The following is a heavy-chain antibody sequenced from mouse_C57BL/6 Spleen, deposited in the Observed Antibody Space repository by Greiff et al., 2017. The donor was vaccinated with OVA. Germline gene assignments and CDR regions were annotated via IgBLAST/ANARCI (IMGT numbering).Heavy chain of an antibody. CDR1: GYTFTSYW. CDR3: ARRPEDYFDY. J-gene: IGHJ2*01. CDR2: LDPSDSYT. V-gene: IGHV1-69*01. Sequence: VQLQQPGAELVMPGASVKLSCKASGYTFTSYWMHWVKQRPGQGLEWIGELDPSDSYTNYNQKFKGKSTLTVDKSSSTAYMQLSSLTSEDSAVYYCARRPEDYFDYWGQGTTLTVSS.